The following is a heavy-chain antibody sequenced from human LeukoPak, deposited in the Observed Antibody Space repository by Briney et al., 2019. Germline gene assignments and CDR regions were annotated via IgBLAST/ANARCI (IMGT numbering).Heavy chain of an antibody. J-gene: IGHJ4*02. D-gene: IGHD3-22*01. CDR3: ARDSDSSGHYYMDYFDY. CDR1: GFTFTSYA. Sequence: GGSLRLSCAASGFTFTSYAMNWVHQAPGKGLEWVSSISSSSRDINYADPVKGRFTISRDNAWNSLYLQMNSLRAEDTAVYYCARDSDSSGHYYMDYFDYWGQGALVTVSS. CDR2: ISSSSRDI. V-gene: IGHV3-21*01.